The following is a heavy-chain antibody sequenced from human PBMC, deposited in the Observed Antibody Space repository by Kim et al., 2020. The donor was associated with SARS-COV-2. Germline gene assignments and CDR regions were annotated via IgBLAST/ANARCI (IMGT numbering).Heavy chain of an antibody. Sequence: SVWGRFIVSRDNSRNTLFLQMNNLKTEDTAIYYCARLLGVIGAFDIWGQGTKVTVSS. CDR3: ARLLGVIGAFDI. D-gene: IGHD3-10*01. J-gene: IGHJ3*02. V-gene: IGHV3-30*01.